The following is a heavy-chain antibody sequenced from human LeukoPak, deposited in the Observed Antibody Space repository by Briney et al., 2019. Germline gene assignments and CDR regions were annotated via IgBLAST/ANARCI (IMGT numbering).Heavy chain of an antibody. CDR3: AKEVGYDSSGYDDF. Sequence: GGSLRLSCAASGFTFSNYTMSWVRQAPGKGLEWVSAISGSGSSTYYADSVKGRFTISRDNSKNTVYLQMNSLRAEDTALYYCAKEVGYDSSGYDDFWGQGTLVTVSS. D-gene: IGHD3-22*01. V-gene: IGHV3-23*01. J-gene: IGHJ4*02. CDR1: GFTFSNYT. CDR2: ISGSGSST.